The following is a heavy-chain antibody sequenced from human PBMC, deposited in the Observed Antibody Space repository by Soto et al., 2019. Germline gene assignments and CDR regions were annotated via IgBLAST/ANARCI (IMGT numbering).Heavy chain of an antibody. V-gene: IGHV1-8*01. CDR3: ATYLKDYSPSRGWFDP. D-gene: IGHD4-4*01. Sequence: XSVKVSCTASGCPFTSYDINWVRQATGQGLEWMGWMNPNSGNTGYAQKFQGRVTMTRNTSISTAYMELSSLRSEDTAVYYCATYLKDYSPSRGWFDPWGQGTLVTVSS. CDR1: GCPFTSYD. J-gene: IGHJ5*02. CDR2: MNPNSGNT.